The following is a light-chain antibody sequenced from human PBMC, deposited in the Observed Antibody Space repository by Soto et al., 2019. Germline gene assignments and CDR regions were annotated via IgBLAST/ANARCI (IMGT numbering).Light chain of an antibody. CDR2: GPS. CDR3: QQYNNWPHT. CDR1: QSVNRN. Sequence: EIVMTQSPATLSVSPGERASLSCRASQSVNRNLAWYQQKPGQAPRLLIFGPSTRATGVPGRFSGSGSGTEFTLTISSLQSEDVAVYYCQQYNNWPHTFGQGTKVEIK. J-gene: IGKJ1*01. V-gene: IGKV3-15*01.